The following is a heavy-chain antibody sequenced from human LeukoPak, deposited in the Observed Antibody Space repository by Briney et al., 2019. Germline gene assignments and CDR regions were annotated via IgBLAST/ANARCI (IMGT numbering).Heavy chain of an antibody. CDR2: IEDSGST. D-gene: IGHD3-22*01. J-gene: IGHJ5*02. V-gene: IGHV4-39*07. CDR3: ARVDSYDRSGHFDP. Sequence: SETLSLTCSVSGGSIHSRSHLWGWIRQPPGKGLEWIGSIEDSGSTYYNPSLKSRVTTSIYTSKNQFSLELTSVTAADTAVYYCARVDSYDRSGHFDPWGQGTLVIASS. CDR1: GGSIHSRSHL.